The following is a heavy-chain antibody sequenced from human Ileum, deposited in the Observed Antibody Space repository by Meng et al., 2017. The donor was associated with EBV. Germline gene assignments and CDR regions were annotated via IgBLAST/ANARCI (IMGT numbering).Heavy chain of an antibody. D-gene: IGHD3-22*01. Sequence: QWQLPVPDPGLGELSATLSSPCAVSGGSISGSDWWSWVRKPPGKGLEWIGETVHSGSTNYSPSLKSRVTISLDKSKNQLSLKLNSVTAADTAVYYCASSDYYRSDYWGQGTLVTVSS. V-gene: IGHV4-4*02. CDR2: TVHSGST. CDR1: GGSISGSDW. CDR3: ASSDYYRSDY. J-gene: IGHJ4*02.